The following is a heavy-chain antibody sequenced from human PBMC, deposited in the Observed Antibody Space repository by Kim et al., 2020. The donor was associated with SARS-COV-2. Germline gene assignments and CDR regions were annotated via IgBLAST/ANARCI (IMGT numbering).Heavy chain of an antibody. Sequence: GGSLRLSCAASGFTFSDYYMSWIRQAPGKGLEWVSYISSSSSYTNYADSVKGRFTISRDNAKNSLYLQMNSLRAEDTAVYYCARDASRPDNSYYYDSSGDTTFDYWGQGTLVTVSS. V-gene: IGHV3-11*06. CDR3: ARDASRPDNSYYYDSSGDTTFDY. CDR1: GFTFSDYY. D-gene: IGHD3-22*01. CDR2: ISSSSSYT. J-gene: IGHJ4*02.